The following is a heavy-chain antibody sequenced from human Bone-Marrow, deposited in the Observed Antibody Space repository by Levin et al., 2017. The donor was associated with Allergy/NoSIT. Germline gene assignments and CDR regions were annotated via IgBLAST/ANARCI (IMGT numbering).Heavy chain of an antibody. Sequence: GESLKISCAASGFTFRSYWMHWVRQVPGKGLVWVSRMNSDGSSTSYADSVKGRFTISRDNAKNTLYLHMNSLRAEDTAVYYCARDGYCSSTSCEYYYGMDVWGQGTTVTVSS. D-gene: IGHD2-2*03. CDR3: ARDGYCSSTSCEYYYGMDV. J-gene: IGHJ6*02. CDR1: GFTFRSYW. V-gene: IGHV3-74*01. CDR2: MNSDGSST.